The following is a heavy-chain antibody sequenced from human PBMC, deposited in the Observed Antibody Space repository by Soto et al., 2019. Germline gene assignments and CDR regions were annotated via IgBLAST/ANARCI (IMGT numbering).Heavy chain of an antibody. Sequence: QITLKESGPTLVKPTQTLTLTCTFSGFSLSTSGVGVGWIRQPPGKALEWLALIYWDDDKRYSPSLKSRLTITKDTSKNQVVLTMTNMDPVDTATYYCAQSYCGGDCDSDWYFDLWGRGTLVTVSS. CDR1: GFSLSTSGVG. CDR2: IYWDDDK. J-gene: IGHJ2*01. V-gene: IGHV2-5*02. CDR3: AQSYCGGDCDSDWYFDL. D-gene: IGHD2-21*02.